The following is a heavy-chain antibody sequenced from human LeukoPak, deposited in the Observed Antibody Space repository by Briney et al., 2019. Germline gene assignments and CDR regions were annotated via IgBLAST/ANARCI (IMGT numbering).Heavy chain of an antibody. Sequence: SETLSLTCTVSGGSISSGSYYWSWIRQPAGKGLERIGRIYTSGSTNYNPSLKSRVTISVDTSKNQFSLKLSSVTAADTAVYYCARSDAGAADYWGQGTLVTVSS. CDR1: GGSISSGSYY. CDR2: IYTSGST. D-gene: IGHD4-17*01. V-gene: IGHV4-61*02. J-gene: IGHJ4*02. CDR3: ARSDAGAADY.